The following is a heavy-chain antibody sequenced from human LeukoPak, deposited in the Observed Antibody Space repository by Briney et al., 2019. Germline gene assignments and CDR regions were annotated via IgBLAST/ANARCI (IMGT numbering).Heavy chain of an antibody. D-gene: IGHD3-22*01. CDR2: ISSSGSYM. Sequence: GGSLRLSCEASGFTFSNYNINWVRQAPGKGLEWVSSISSSGSYMYYADSLQGRFTISRDNAKNSLYLQMTSLRAEDTAVYYCAREYYDGGNSGYYYVELYYFDYWGQGTLVTVSS. V-gene: IGHV3-21*01. J-gene: IGHJ4*02. CDR3: AREYYDGGNSGYYYVELYYFDY. CDR1: GFTFSNYN.